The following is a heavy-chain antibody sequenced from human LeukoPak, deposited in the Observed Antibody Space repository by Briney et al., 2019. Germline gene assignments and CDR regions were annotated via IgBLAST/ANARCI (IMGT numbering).Heavy chain of an antibody. CDR2: IIPIHGTP. CDR3: AKAVGSCTGGGCDGPGNYDAYYYYYMDV. V-gene: IGHV1-69*13. CDR1: GGTFRTYA. Sequence: SVKVSCKASGGTFRTYAINWVRQTPGQGFEWMGGIIPIHGTPNYAQTFQGRVTITADESTSTVYMEVTSLRSEDTAVYYCAKAVGSCTGGGCDGPGNYDAYYYYYMDVRGKGTTVIVSS. J-gene: IGHJ6*03. D-gene: IGHD2-8*02.